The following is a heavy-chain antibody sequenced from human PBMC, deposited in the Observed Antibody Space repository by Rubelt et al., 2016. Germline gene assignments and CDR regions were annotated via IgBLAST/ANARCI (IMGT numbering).Heavy chain of an antibody. V-gene: IGHV3-48*03. CDR2: ISSSGSTI. Sequence: EVQLVESGGGLVQPGGSLRLSCAASGFTFSSYEMNWVRQAPGKGLEWVSYISSSGSTIYYADSVKGRFTISRDNAKNSLYLQMNSLRAEDTGLYYCVGDKDGGGDCYNFFDSGGQGTLVTVSS. CDR1: GFTFSSYE. D-gene: IGHD2-21*01. CDR3: VGDKDGGGDCYNFFDS. J-gene: IGHJ4*02.